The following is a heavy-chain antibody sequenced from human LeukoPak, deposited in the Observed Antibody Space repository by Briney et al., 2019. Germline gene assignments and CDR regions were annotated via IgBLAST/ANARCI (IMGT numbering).Heavy chain of an antibody. CDR3: ARVRYCDY. CDR2: INSDGSST. CDR1: GFTFSSYA. D-gene: IGHD1-14*01. J-gene: IGHJ4*02. V-gene: IGHV3-74*01. Sequence: PGGSLRLSCAASGFTFSSYAMSWVRQAPGKGLVWVSRINSDGSSTNYADSVKGRFTISRDNAKNTLYLQMNRLRAEDTAVYYCARVRYCDYWAREPWSPSPQ.